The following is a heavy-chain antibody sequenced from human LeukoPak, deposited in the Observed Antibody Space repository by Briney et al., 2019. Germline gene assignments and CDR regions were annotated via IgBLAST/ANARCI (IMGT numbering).Heavy chain of an antibody. V-gene: IGHV3-74*01. J-gene: IGHJ6*04. CDR3: ARDPGYESWSPFWGGMDV. CDR2: ITRDGSRT. D-gene: IGHD3-16*01. CDR1: GFTFSSSW. Sequence: GGSLRLSCAASGFTFSSSWMHWVRQAPGKGLVWVSRITRDGSRTTYADSVKGRFTTSRDNAKNTLYLQMDSLRDDDTAVYYCARDPGYESWSPFWGGMDVWGNGTTVIVSS.